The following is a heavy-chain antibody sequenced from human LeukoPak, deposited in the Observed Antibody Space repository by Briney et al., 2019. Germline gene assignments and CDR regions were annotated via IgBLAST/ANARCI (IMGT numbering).Heavy chain of an antibody. CDR1: GFTFSSYA. J-gene: IGHJ4*02. D-gene: IGHD1-14*01. V-gene: IGHV3-30-3*01. CDR2: ISYDGSNK. Sequence: PGGSLRLSCAASGFTFSSYAMHWVRQAPGKGLEWVAVISYDGSNKYYADSVKGRFTISGDNSKNTLYLQMNSLRAEDTAVYYCAREGGITFDYWGQGTLVTVSS. CDR3: AREGGITFDY.